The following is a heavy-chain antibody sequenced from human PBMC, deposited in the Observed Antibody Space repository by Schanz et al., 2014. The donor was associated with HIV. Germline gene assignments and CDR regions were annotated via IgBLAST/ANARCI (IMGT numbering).Heavy chain of an antibody. CDR1: GFTFSTYG. D-gene: IGHD3-16*01. Sequence: QVQLVESGGGVVQPGRSLRLSCAASGFTFSTYGMHWVRQGPGKGLEGDAFISDDGSNKYYADSVKGRFTISRDNSKNTLFLQMNSLRGEDTAVYYCARVANWDYYGMDVWGRGTTVTVSS. J-gene: IGHJ6*02. V-gene: IGHV3-30*03. CDR3: ARVANWDYYGMDV. CDR2: ISDDGSNK.